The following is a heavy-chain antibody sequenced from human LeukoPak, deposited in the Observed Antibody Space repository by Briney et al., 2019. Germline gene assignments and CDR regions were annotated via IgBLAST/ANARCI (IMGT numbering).Heavy chain of an antibody. J-gene: IGHJ4*02. D-gene: IGHD1-26*01. CDR1: GFTFSNYG. CDR2: TRYDGNNK. CDR3: AKSRSYSYYFDY. Sequence: GGSLRLSCAASGFTFSNYGMHWVRQAPGKGLEWVAFTRYDGNNKYYADSVKGRFTISRDNSKNTLYLQMNSLRADVTAVYYCAKSRSYSYYFDYWGQGTLVTVSS. V-gene: IGHV3-30*02.